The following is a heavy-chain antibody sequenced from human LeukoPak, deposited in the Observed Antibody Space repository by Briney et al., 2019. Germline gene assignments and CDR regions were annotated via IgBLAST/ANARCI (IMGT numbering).Heavy chain of an antibody. Sequence: ASVKVSCKASGYTFTSYFIYWVRQAPGQGLECMGIINPSDGTTNYEQKFQGRVTMTRDTSTSTVHMELSSLRSEDTAVYYCARVQEYYDYVWGSYRPNYFDYWGQGTLVTVSS. CDR2: INPSDGTT. D-gene: IGHD3-16*02. CDR1: GYTFTSYF. CDR3: ARVQEYYDYVWGSYRPNYFDY. J-gene: IGHJ4*02. V-gene: IGHV1-46*01.